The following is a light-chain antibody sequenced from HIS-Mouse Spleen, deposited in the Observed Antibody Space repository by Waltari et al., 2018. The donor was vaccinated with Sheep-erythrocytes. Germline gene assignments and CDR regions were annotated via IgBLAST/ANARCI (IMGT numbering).Light chain of an antibody. V-gene: IGLV3-10*01. J-gene: IGLJ1*01. CDR3: YSTDSSGNHRV. CDR2: EDS. Sequence: SYELPQPPSVSVSPGQTARIPCSGDALPKKYAYWYQQKSGQAPVLVIYEDSKRPSGIPERFSGSSSGTMATLTISGAQVEDEADYYCYSTDSSGNHRVFGTGTKVTVL. CDR1: ALPKKY.